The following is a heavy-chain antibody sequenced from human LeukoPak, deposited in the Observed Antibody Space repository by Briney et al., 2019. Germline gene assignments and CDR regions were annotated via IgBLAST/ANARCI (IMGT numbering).Heavy chain of an antibody. CDR1: GGSISSGGYY. V-gene: IGHV4-31*03. CDR2: IYYSGST. J-gene: IGHJ4*02. D-gene: IGHD3-22*01. Sequence: ASETLSLTCTVSGGSISSGGYYWSWIRQYPGKGLEWIGYIYYSGSTYYNPSLRSRVTISVDTSKNQFSLKLSFVTAADTAVYNCARGLRYDSSGYPYYFDYWGQGTLVTVSS. CDR3: ARGLRYDSSGYPYYFDY.